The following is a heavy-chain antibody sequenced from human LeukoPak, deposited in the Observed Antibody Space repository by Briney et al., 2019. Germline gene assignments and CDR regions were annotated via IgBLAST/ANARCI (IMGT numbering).Heavy chain of an antibody. CDR1: GFTFSSYS. Sequence: GGSLRLSCAASGFTFSSYSMNWVRQAPGKGLEWVSFISSSSTYIYYADSLKGRFTISRDNAKNTLYLQMNSLRAEDTAVYYCARDFMYNVNCAGCWGQGTLVTVSS. D-gene: IGHD1-14*01. V-gene: IGHV3-21*01. CDR2: ISSSSTYI. J-gene: IGHJ4*02. CDR3: ARDFMYNVNCAGC.